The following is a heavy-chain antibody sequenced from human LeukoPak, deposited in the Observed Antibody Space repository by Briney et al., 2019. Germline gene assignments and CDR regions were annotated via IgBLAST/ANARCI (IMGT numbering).Heavy chain of an antibody. CDR1: GFTFSSYE. CDR3: ARYGSGSYYAHAQDYYYYYMDV. J-gene: IGHJ6*03. V-gene: IGHV3-48*03. CDR2: ISSSDSTI. Sequence: PGGSLRLSCAASGFTFSSYEMNWVRQAPGKGLEWVSYISSSDSTIYYADSVKGRFTISRDNAKNSLYLQMNSLRAEDTAVYYCARYGSGSYYAHAQDYYYYYMDVWGKGTTVTVSS. D-gene: IGHD3-10*01.